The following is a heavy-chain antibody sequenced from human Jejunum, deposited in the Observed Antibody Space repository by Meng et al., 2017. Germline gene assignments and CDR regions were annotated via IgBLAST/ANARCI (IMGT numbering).Heavy chain of an antibody. D-gene: IGHD3-10*01. J-gene: IGHJ4*02. Sequence: SETLSLTCTVSGGSISSGSYYWSWIRQPAGKGLEWIGQLYTSGSTNYNPSLNSRVTISGDASKNQFSLNLSFVTAADTAVYYCARRQGGSGRFDYWGQGTLVTFSS. CDR3: ARRQGGSGRFDY. V-gene: IGHV4-61*09. CDR2: LYTSGST. CDR1: GGSISSGSYY.